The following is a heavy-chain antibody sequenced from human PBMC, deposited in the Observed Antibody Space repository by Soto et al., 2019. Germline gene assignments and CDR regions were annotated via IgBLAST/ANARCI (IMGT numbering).Heavy chain of an antibody. V-gene: IGHV2-26*01. CDR3: ARAWGPSWDNWFDP. CDR1: GFSLSNARMG. J-gene: IGHJ5*02. D-gene: IGHD2-2*01. Sequence: QVTLKESGPVLVKPTETLTLTCTVSGFSLSNARMGVSWIRQPPGKALEWLAHIFSNDEKSYSTSLKSRLTISMATSKSQVVLTMTNMDPVDTATYYCARAWGPSWDNWFDPWGQGTLVTVSS. CDR2: IFSNDEK.